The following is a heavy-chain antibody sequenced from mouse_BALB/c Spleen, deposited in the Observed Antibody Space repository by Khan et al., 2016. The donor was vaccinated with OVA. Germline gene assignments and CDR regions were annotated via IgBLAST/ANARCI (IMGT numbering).Heavy chain of an antibody. J-gene: IGHJ3*01. V-gene: IGHV2-2*02. CDR2: IWRGGST. Sequence: VQLQQSGPGLVQPSQSLSITCTVSGFSLTSYGIHWVRQSPGKGLEWLGVIWRGGSTDYSAAFISRLSISKDNYKSQVFFKMNSLQANDTAIYYCARNYDYDEGLAYWGQGTLVTVSA. CDR1: GFSLTSYG. CDR3: ARNYDYDEGLAY. D-gene: IGHD2-4*01.